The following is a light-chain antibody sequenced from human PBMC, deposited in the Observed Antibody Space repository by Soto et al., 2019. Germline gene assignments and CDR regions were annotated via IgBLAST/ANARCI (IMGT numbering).Light chain of an antibody. CDR1: QSISTW. Sequence: DIQMTQSPSTLSASVGDRVTITCRASQSISTWLAWYQQKLGKAPKLLIYKASSLEGGVPSRFSGSGSGTEFTLTISSLQPDDLATYYYQQYNSYSWTFGQGTKVEIK. CDR3: QQYNSYSWT. CDR2: KAS. J-gene: IGKJ1*01. V-gene: IGKV1-5*03.